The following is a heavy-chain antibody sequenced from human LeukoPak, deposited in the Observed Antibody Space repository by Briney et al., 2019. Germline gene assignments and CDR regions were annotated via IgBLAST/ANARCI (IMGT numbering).Heavy chain of an antibody. V-gene: IGHV3-30*04. CDR2: ISYDGSNK. CDR3: ARGCVKMATITLPDY. D-gene: IGHD5-24*01. Sequence: PGRSLRLSCAASGFTFSSHAMHWVRQAPGKGLEWVAVISYDGSNKYYADSVKGRFTISRDNSKNTLYLQMNSLRAEDTAVYYCARGCVKMATITLPDYWGQGTLVTVSS. CDR1: GFTFSSHA. J-gene: IGHJ4*02.